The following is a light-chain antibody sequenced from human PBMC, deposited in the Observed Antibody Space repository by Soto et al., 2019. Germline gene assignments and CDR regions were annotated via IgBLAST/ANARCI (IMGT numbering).Light chain of an antibody. CDR1: SSDVGGYNY. Sequence: QSALTQPASVSGSPGQSITISCTGTSSDVGGYNYVSWFQQHPGKAPKLLIYEVSRRPSGVSDRFTGSKSGNTASLTISGLQADDEADYYCNSHERSNIRVFGGGTK. CDR3: NSHERSNIRV. J-gene: IGLJ3*02. V-gene: IGLV2-14*01. CDR2: EVS.